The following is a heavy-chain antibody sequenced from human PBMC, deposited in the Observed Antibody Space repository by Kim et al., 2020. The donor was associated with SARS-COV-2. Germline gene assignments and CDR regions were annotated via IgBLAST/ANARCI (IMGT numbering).Heavy chain of an antibody. CDR2: T. D-gene: IGHD2-15*01. J-gene: IGHJ4*01. CDR3: ARKRVVGAPAY. Sequence: TYYAYSVKSLFTISRDNSNNALYLHMNNLRAEDTAIFYCARKRVVGAPAYWGQGTLVTVSS. V-gene: IGHV3-53*01.